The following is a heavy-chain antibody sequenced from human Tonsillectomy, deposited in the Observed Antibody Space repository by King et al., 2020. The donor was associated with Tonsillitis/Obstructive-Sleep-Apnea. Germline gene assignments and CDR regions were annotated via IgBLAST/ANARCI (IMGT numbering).Heavy chain of an antibody. V-gene: IGHV3-11*06. D-gene: IGHD4-23*01. CDR1: GFTFSDYY. Sequence: VQLVESGGGLVKPGGSLRLSCAASGFTFSDYYMSWVRQAPGKGLEWVSYISSSSSYTNYADSVKGRFTISRDNAKNSLYLQMNSLRAEDTAVYSCASTFTGGDSYYFDYWGQGTLVTVSS. J-gene: IGHJ4*02. CDR2: ISSSSSYT. CDR3: ASTFTGGDSYYFDY.